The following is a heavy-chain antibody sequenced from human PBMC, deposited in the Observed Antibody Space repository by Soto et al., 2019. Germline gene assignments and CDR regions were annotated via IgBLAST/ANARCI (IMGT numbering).Heavy chain of an antibody. CDR1: GFTFSRYW. Sequence: GGSLRLSCAASGFTFSRYWMNWVRQAPGKGLEWVANIKQDGSEIYYVDSVKGRFTISRDNAKNSLYLQMNSLRAEDTAVYYCARASRSGHPGYALDYWGQGTLVTVSS. CDR2: IKQDGSEI. D-gene: IGHD5-12*01. V-gene: IGHV3-7*01. J-gene: IGHJ4*02. CDR3: ARASRSGHPGYALDY.